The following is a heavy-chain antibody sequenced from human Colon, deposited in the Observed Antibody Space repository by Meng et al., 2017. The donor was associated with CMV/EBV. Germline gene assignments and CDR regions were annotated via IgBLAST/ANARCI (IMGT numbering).Heavy chain of an antibody. CDR2: IYSDGTT. Sequence: GPGSGTPSVTLALPWLVAGGSFNKCVWNRNRQPGGKGREWIGRIYSDGTTNYNPSLRSRVSMSVDTSKNQFSLKLTSATAADTAVYYCARDWGYCSGDTCHSHFDYWGQGTLVTVSS. J-gene: IGHJ4*02. CDR1: GGSFNKCV. V-gene: IGHV4-4*07. D-gene: IGHD2-15*01. CDR3: ARDWGYCSGDTCHSHFDY.